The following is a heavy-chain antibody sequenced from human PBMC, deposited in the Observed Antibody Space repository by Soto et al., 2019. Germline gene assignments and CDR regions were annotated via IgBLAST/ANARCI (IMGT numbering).Heavy chain of an antibody. CDR2: IKSKSAGETT. CDR1: GFSCRTTW. J-gene: IGHJ4*02. Sequence: EVQLVESGGGLVKPGGSLRLSCAASGFSCRTTWMAWVRQAPGKGLEWVGRIKSKSAGETTDYADPVKGRFTISRDDSEDTLYLHMDSLETGDAAVYYCSTGSPFSGIVFDYWVQGTLVTVSS. V-gene: IGHV3-15*05. D-gene: IGHD1-26*01. CDR3: STGSPFSGIVFDY.